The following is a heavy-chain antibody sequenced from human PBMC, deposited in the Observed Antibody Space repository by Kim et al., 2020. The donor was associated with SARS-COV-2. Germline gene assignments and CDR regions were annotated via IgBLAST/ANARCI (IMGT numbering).Heavy chain of an antibody. Sequence: DGVQGRFTVSRDNAKNSLFVQMNSRRAEDTAVYYCVRATETAADYYHGMDVWGQGTTVTVSS. CDR3: VRATETAADYYHGMDV. D-gene: IGHD4-4*01. J-gene: IGHJ6*02. V-gene: IGHV3-21*01.